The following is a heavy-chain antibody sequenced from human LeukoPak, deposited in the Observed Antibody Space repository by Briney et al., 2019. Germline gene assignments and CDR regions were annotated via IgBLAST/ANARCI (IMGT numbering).Heavy chain of an antibody. V-gene: IGHV3-48*03. CDR1: GFTFSSYE. Sequence: PGGSLRLSCAASGFTFSSYEMNWVRQAPGKGLEWVSYISSGGSTIYYADSVKGRFTISRDNAKNSLYLQMNSLRAEDTAVYYCARDRRYSYGPGGDYWGQGTLVTVSS. D-gene: IGHD5-18*01. J-gene: IGHJ4*02. CDR3: ARDRRYSYGPGGDY. CDR2: ISSGGSTI.